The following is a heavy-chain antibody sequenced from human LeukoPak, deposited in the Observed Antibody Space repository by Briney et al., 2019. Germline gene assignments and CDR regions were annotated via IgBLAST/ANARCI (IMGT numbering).Heavy chain of an antibody. D-gene: IGHD3-3*01. V-gene: IGHV3-21*01. CDR2: ISSSSSYI. J-gene: IGHJ4*02. Sequence: GGSLRLSCAASGFTFSSYSMNWVRQAPGKGLEWVSSISSSSSYIYYADSVKGRFTISRDTAKNSLYLQMNSLRAEDTAVYYCARDEVGGGYYDFWSGYYWFDYWGQGTLVTVSS. CDR1: GFTFSSYS. CDR3: ARDEVGGGYYDFWSGYYWFDY.